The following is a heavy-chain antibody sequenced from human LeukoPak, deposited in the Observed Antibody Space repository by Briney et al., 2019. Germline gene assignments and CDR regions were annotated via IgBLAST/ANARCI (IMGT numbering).Heavy chain of an antibody. CDR1: GYTFTGYY. V-gene: IGHV1-2*02. CDR3: ASPLIRYSGSYLWAY. J-gene: IGHJ4*02. Sequence: ASVKVSCKASGYTFTGYYTHWVRQAPGQGLEWMGWINPNSGGTNYAQKFQGRVTMTRDTSISTAYMELSRLRSDDTAVYYCASPLIRYSGSYLWAYWGQGTLVTVSS. CDR2: INPNSGGT. D-gene: IGHD1-26*01.